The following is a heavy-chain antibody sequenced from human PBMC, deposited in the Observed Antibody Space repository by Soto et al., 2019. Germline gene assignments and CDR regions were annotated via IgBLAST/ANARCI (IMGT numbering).Heavy chain of an antibody. Sequence: QVQLVQSGAEVKKPGSSVKVSCKASGGTFSSYAISWVRQAPGQGLEWMGGIMPIFGTANYAQKFQGRVMITADKSTSTAYMELSSLRSEDTAVYYCVQGPPYYYGMDVWGQGTTVTVSS. D-gene: IGHD4-4*01. CDR1: GGTFSSYA. J-gene: IGHJ6*02. CDR3: VQGPPYYYGMDV. CDR2: IMPIFGTA. V-gene: IGHV1-69*06.